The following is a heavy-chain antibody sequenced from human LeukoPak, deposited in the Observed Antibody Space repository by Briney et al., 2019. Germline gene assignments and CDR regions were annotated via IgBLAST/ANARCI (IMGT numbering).Heavy chain of an antibody. V-gene: IGHV3-53*01. Sequence: PGESLRLSRAASGFTVSNNYMSWVRQAPGKGLEWVSVIYSGGATFYADSVKGRFTISRDSSKNTLFLQMNSLRPEDTAVYYCAKDRAYTYGYSYYFDYWGQGTLVTVSS. CDR1: GFTVSNNY. D-gene: IGHD5-18*01. CDR2: IYSGGAT. CDR3: AKDRAYTYGYSYYFDY. J-gene: IGHJ4*02.